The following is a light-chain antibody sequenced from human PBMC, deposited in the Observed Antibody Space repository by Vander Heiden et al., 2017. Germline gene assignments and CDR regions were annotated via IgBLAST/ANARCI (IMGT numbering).Light chain of an antibody. CDR3: QQDDSTPYT. J-gene: IGKJ2*01. V-gene: IGKV4-1*01. Sequence: DIVMTQYPDSLAVSLGERATINCKSSQSVLYSSNNKNYLAWYQQKPGQPPKLLIYWASTRESGVPDRFSGSGSGTDFTLTISSLQAEDVAVYYCQQDDSTPYTFGQGTKLDIK. CDR2: WAS. CDR1: QSVLYSSNNKNY.